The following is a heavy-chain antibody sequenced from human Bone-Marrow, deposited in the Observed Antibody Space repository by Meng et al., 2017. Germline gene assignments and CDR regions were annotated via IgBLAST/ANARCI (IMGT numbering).Heavy chain of an antibody. CDR1: GYTFTGYY. CDR2: INPNSGGT. Sequence: ASVMVSCKASGYTFTGYYMHWVRQAPGQGLEWMGWINPNSGGTNYAQKFQGRVTMTRDTSISTAYMELSRLRSDDTAVYYCASYDYVWGSHDAFDIWGQGTMVTVSS. D-gene: IGHD3-16*01. CDR3: ASYDYVWGSHDAFDI. V-gene: IGHV1-2*02. J-gene: IGHJ3*02.